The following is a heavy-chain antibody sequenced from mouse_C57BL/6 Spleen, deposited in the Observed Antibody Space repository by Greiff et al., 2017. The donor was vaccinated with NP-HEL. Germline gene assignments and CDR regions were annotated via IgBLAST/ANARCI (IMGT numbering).Heavy chain of an antibody. D-gene: IGHD5-5*01. V-gene: IGHV1-52*01. J-gene: IGHJ3*01. Sequence: QVQLQQPGAELVRPGSSVKLSCKASGYTFTSYWMHWVKQRPIQGLEWIGNIDPSDSETHYNQKFKDKATLTVDKSSSTAYMQLSSLTSEDSAVYYCARGPPFLPAWFAYWGQGTLVTVSA. CDR2: IDPSDSET. CDR1: GYTFTSYW. CDR3: ARGPPFLPAWFAY.